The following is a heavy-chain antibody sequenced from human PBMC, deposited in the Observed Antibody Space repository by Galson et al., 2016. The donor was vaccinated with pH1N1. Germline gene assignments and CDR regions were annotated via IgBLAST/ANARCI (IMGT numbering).Heavy chain of an antibody. V-gene: IGHV5-10-1*01. Sequence: QSGAEVKQPGESLKISCEGSGYIFTNYWIGWVRQMPGKGLEWMGRINPRDSYTDYSPSFQGHVTISTDESISTAYLKWSTLKASDTAIYYCATGPSPDYWGQGTLVIVSS. CDR3: ATGPSPDY. CDR2: INPRDSYT. J-gene: IGHJ4*02. CDR1: GYIFTNYW.